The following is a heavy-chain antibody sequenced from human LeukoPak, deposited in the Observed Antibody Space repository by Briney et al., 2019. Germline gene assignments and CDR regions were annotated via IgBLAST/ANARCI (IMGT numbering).Heavy chain of an antibody. CDR2: IRSSSSYI. J-gene: IGHJ3*02. Sequence: PGGSLRLSCAASGFTFSSYSMTWVRQAPGKGLEWVSSIRSSSSYIYYADSVKGRFTISRDNAKNSLYLQMNSLRAEDTAVYYCARTSSGYYNAFDIWGQGTMVTVSP. CDR1: GFTFSSYS. D-gene: IGHD3-3*01. CDR3: ARTSSGYYNAFDI. V-gene: IGHV3-21*01.